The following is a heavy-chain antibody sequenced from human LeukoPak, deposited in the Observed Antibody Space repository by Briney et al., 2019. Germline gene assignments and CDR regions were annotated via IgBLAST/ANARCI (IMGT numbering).Heavy chain of an antibody. CDR2: IKQDGNEK. D-gene: IGHD3-22*01. CDR1: EFTFSNYW. CDR3: ARVAYVSSGYCLDY. J-gene: IGHJ4*02. Sequence: TGGSLRLSCAASEFTFSNYWMSWVRQAPGKGLEWVANIKQDGNEKYYVDSVRGRFTISRDNAKNSLYLQMNSLRAEDTAIYYCARVAYVSSGYCLDYWGQGTLVTVSS. V-gene: IGHV3-7*02.